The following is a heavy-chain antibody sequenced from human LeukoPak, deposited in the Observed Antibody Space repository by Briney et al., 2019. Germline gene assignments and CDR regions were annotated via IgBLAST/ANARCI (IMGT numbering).Heavy chain of an antibody. J-gene: IGHJ3*02. Sequence: GGSLRLSCAASGFTFSSYDMHWVRQATGKGLEWVSAIGTAGDTYYPGSVKGRFTISRENAKNSLYLQMNSLRAGDTAVYYCARALRYDSSGPIDAFDIWGQGTMVTVSS. CDR3: ARALRYDSSGPIDAFDI. CDR1: GFTFSSYD. CDR2: IGTAGDT. V-gene: IGHV3-13*01. D-gene: IGHD3-22*01.